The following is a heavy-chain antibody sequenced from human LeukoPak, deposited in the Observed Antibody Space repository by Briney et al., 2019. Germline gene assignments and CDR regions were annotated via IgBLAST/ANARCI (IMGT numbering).Heavy chain of an antibody. V-gene: IGHV3-23*01. J-gene: IGHJ4*02. CDR3: AKGGKWDVTPFDY. D-gene: IGHD1-26*01. Sequence: GGSLRLSCAASGFTFTSYSMNWLRQAPGKGLEWVSTISGGGGSTYYADSVKGRFTISRDNSKNTLYLQVNSLRAEDTAVYYCAKGGKWDVTPFDYWGQGTLVTVSS. CDR2: ISGGGGST. CDR1: GFTFTSYS.